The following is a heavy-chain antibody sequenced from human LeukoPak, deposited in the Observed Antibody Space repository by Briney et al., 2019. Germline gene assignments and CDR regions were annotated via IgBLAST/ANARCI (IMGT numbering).Heavy chain of an antibody. CDR1: AFTFSSYG. CDR3: ARGHIWFGELLYAFDY. Sequence: GGSLRLSCAASAFTFSSYGMHWVRQAPGKGLEWVAVISYDGSNKYYADSVKGRFTISRDNSKNTLYLQMNSLRAEDTAVYYCARGHIWFGELLYAFDYWGQGTLVTVSS. CDR2: ISYDGSNK. V-gene: IGHV3-30*03. D-gene: IGHD3-10*01. J-gene: IGHJ4*02.